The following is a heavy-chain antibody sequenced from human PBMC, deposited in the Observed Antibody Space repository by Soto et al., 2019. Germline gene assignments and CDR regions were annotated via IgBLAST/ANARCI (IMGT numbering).Heavy chain of an antibody. CDR3: AHRYGGNYYRWYFDS. J-gene: IGHJ4*02. CDR1: GFSLSTSGAG. V-gene: IGHV2-5*01. D-gene: IGHD1-26*01. Sequence: QITLKESGPTLVKPTQTLTVTCTFPGFSLSTSGAGVGGFRQSPGKAPEWLALISWKDEKRYNPGLKSRLTITTDTSKYQVVLTMTDLDPVDTATYFCAHRYGGNYYRWYFDSWGQGTLVTVSS. CDR2: ISWKDEK.